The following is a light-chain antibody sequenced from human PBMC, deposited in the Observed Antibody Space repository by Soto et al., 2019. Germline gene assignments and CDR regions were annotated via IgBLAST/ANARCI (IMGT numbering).Light chain of an antibody. CDR2: EDT. J-gene: IGLJ3*02. CDR3: SSYAGSNNWAV. Sequence: QSALTQPPSASGSPGQSVTISCTGTSSDVGGYNYVSWYQQHPGKAPKLIIYEDTKRPSGVPDRFTGSKSGNTASLTVSGLQAEDEADYYCSSYAGSNNWAVFGGVTKVTVL. CDR1: SSDVGGYNY. V-gene: IGLV2-8*01.